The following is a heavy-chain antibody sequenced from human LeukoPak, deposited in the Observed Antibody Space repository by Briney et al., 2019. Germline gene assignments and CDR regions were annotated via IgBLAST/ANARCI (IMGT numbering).Heavy chain of an antibody. V-gene: IGHV3-23*01. CDR1: GFIFSNYW. J-gene: IGHJ5*02. Sequence: SGGSLRLSCAASGFIFSNYWMHWVRQAPGKGLEWVSAISGSGGSTYYADSVKGRFTISRDNSKNTLYLQMNSLRAEDTAVYYCAKGPPYCSGGSCYFPNWFDPWGQGTLVTVSS. CDR2: ISGSGGST. CDR3: AKGPPYCSGGSCYFPNWFDP. D-gene: IGHD2-15*01.